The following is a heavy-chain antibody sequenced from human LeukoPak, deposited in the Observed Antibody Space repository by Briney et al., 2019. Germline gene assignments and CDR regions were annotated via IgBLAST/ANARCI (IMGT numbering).Heavy chain of an antibody. CDR2: ITGSGGNT. V-gene: IGHV3-23*01. CDR1: GFTFSNYA. D-gene: IGHD3-9*01. Sequence: PGASLRLSCAASGFTFSNYAMSWVRQAPGKGLEWVSGITGSGGNTYYADSVKGRFTISRDNSKNTVFLQMISLRAEDTAVYYCAKWGDYDVLTGYYVSDYWGQGTLVTVSS. J-gene: IGHJ4*02. CDR3: AKWGDYDVLTGYYVSDY.